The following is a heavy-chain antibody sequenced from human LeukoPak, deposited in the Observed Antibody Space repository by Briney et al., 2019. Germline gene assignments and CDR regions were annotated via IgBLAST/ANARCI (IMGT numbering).Heavy chain of an antibody. V-gene: IGHV3-15*01. J-gene: IGHJ4*02. CDR3: TFQLWFGELPDGS. CDR1: GFIFNTYA. CDR2: IKSKDNGETT. Sequence: PGGSLRLSCTASGFIFNTYAMNWVRQVPGKGLEWIGRIKSKDNGETTDYAGPVKGRFTISRDDSQNRVYLDMSSLRAEDTGVYYCTFQLWFGELPDGSRGQGTLVTVSS. D-gene: IGHD3-10*01.